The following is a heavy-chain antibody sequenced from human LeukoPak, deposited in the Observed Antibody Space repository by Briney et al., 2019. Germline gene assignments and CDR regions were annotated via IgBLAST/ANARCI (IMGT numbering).Heavy chain of an antibody. Sequence: ASVKVSCTASGYTFTSYGISWVRQAPGQGLEWMGWISAYNGNTNYAQKLQGRVTMTTDTSTSTAYMELRSLRSDDTAVYYCARGGYGYYYDSSGYYPFDYWGQGTLVTVSS. D-gene: IGHD3-22*01. V-gene: IGHV1-18*01. J-gene: IGHJ4*02. CDR2: ISAYNGNT. CDR3: ARGGYGYYYDSSGYYPFDY. CDR1: GYTFTSYG.